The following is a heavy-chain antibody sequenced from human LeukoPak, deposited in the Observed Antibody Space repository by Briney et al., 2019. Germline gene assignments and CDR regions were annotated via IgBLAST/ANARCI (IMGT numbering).Heavy chain of an antibody. J-gene: IGHJ4*02. CDR1: GGSFSGYC. D-gene: IGHD1-26*01. CDR2: INHSGST. Sequence: SETLSLTCAVYGGSFSGYCWSWIRQPPGKGLEWIGEINHSGSTNYNPSLKSRVTISVDTSKNQFSLKLSSVTAADTAVYYCARGLEWELSYWGQGTLVTVSS. CDR3: ARGLEWELSY. V-gene: IGHV4-34*01.